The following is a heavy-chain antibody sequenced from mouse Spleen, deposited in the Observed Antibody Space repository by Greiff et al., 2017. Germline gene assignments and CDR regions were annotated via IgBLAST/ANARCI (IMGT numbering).Heavy chain of an antibody. CDR3: ARGKYSNYGGYFDY. V-gene: IGHV1S81*02. J-gene: IGHJ2*01. D-gene: IGHD2-5*01. CDR2: INPSNGRT. Sequence: QVQLQQPGAELVKPGASVKLSCKASGYTFTSYWMHWVKQRPGQGLEWIGEINPSNGRTNYNEKFKSKATLTVDKSSSTAYMQLSSLTSEDSAVYYCARGKYSNYGGYFDYWGQGTTLTVSS. CDR1: GYTFTSYW.